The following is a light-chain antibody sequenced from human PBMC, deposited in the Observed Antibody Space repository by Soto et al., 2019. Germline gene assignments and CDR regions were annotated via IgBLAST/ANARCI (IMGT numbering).Light chain of an antibody. Sequence: DVVMTQSPLSLPVTLGQPASISCRSSQSLVHSDGNTYLNWFQQRPGQSPRRLIYKVSKRDSGVPVRFSGSGSGTDFTLKISRVEAEDVGVYYCMQGTHWPPFTFGPGTKVDIK. CDR3: MQGTHWPPFT. J-gene: IGKJ3*01. V-gene: IGKV2-30*02. CDR1: QSLVHSDGNTY. CDR2: KVS.